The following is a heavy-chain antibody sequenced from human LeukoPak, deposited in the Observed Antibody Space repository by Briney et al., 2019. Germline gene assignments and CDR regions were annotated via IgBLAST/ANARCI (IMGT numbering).Heavy chain of an antibody. CDR3: VRPSGGMDY. CDR1: GGSSSSSSYY. Sequence: TSETLSLTCTVSGGSSSSSSYYWGWIRQPPGKGLEWVGSIYYSGSTYYNPSLKSRVTISVDTSKNQFSLKLSSVTAADTAVYYCVRPSGGMDYWGQGTLVTVSS. CDR2: IYYSGST. J-gene: IGHJ4*02. D-gene: IGHD3-10*01. V-gene: IGHV4-39*01.